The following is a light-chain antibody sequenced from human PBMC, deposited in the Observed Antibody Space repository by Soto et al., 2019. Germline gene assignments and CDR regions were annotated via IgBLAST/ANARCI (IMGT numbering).Light chain of an antibody. V-gene: IGKV1-39*01. CDR3: QQSYSTPRT. CDR1: QRISNY. CDR2: AAS. J-gene: IGKJ1*01. Sequence: DIQMTQSPSSLSASVGVRVAITCRASQRISNYLNWYQQKPGKAPKLLIYAASTLQSGVPSRFSGSGSGTAFTLTISSLQPEDFATYYCQQSYSTPRTFGQGTKVDIK.